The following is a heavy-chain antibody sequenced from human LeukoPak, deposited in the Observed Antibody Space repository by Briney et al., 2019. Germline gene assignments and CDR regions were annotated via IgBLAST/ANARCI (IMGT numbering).Heavy chain of an antibody. D-gene: IGHD2-2*01. J-gene: IGHJ4*02. CDR2: ISYDGSNK. Sequence: PGGSLRLSCAASGFTFSSYSMNWVRQAPGKGLEWVAVISYDGSNKYYADSVKGRFTISRDNSKNTLYLQMNSLRAEDTAVYYCAKGRYCSSTSCEIDYWGQGTLVNVSS. V-gene: IGHV3-30*18. CDR3: AKGRYCSSTSCEIDY. CDR1: GFTFSSYS.